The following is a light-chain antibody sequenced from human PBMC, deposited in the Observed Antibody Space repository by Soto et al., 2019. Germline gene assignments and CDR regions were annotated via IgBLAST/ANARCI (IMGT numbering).Light chain of an antibody. J-gene: IGKJ4*01. V-gene: IGKV1-39*01. CDR2: AAS. CDR1: QSIDSY. Sequence: DIQLTQSPSSLSASVGDRVTITCRASQSIDSYVNWYQLKPGKAPNFLIYAASSLNSGVPSRFSGSGSGTDFTLTISSLQPEDFATYYCQQSFSNRLTFGGGTKVEI. CDR3: QQSFSNRLT.